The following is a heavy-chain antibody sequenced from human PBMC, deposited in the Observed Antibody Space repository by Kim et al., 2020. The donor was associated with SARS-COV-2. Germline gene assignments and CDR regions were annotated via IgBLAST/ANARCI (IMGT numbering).Heavy chain of an antibody. J-gene: IGHJ4*02. V-gene: IGHV3-30*03. CDR2: ISYDGSNK. CDR3: RYSSGWDHRVFDY. Sequence: GGSLRLSCAASGFTFSSYGMHWVRQAPGKGLEWVAVISYDGSNKYYADSVKGRFTISRDNSKNTLYLQMNSLRAEDTAVYYCRYSSGWDHRVFDYWGQGTLVTVSS. CDR1: GFTFSSYG. D-gene: IGHD6-19*01.